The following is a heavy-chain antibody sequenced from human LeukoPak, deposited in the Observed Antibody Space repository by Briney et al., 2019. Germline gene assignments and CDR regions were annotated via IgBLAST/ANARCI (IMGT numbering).Heavy chain of an antibody. D-gene: IGHD5-24*01. CDR2: ISGSSGTL. J-gene: IGHJ4*02. CDR3: ARDGWRAINY. Sequence: TGGSLRLSCAASGFIFSGYSMNWARQAPGKGLEWVSYISGSSGTLYNADSVTGRFTISRDNAKNSLYLEMNSLRVEDTAVYYCARDGWRAINYWGQGTLVTVS. CDR1: GFIFSGYS. V-gene: IGHV3-48*04.